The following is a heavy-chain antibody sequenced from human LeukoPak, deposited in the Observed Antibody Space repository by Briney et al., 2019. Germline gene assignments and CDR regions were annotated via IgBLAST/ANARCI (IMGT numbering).Heavy chain of an antibody. Sequence: PSETLSLTCTVSGGSISSYYWSWIRQPAGKGLEWIGRIYTSGSINYNPSLKSRVTMSVETSKNQFSLKLSSVTAADTAVYYCARDGGPGPSSLGTDIWGQGTMVTVSS. CDR3: ARDGGPGPSSLGTDI. CDR1: GGSISSYY. J-gene: IGHJ3*02. V-gene: IGHV4-4*07. CDR2: IYTSGSI. D-gene: IGHD3-16*01.